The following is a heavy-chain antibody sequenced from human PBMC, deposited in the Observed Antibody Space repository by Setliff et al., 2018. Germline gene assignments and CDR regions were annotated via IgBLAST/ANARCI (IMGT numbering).Heavy chain of an antibody. CDR3: ARSDHLVVDGFDI. Sequence: ASVKVSCKTSGYAFTDNYIHWVRQAPGQGLEWMGWINPKTGGTNLAQKFQGWVSMTRDTSITTAYMELSRLTSDDMAVYFCARSDHLVVDGFDIWGQGTMVTVSS. D-gene: IGHD3-16*01. J-gene: IGHJ3*02. CDR2: INPKTGGT. CDR1: GYAFTDNY. V-gene: IGHV1-2*04.